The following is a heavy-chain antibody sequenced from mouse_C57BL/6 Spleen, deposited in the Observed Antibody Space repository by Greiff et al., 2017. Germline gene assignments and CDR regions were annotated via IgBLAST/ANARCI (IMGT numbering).Heavy chain of an antibody. CDR3: ARSGYYGSDYFDY. Sequence: VQLQQSGAELVKPGASVKLSCKASGYTFTSYWMHWVKQRPGQGLEWIGMIHPNSGSTNYNEKFKSKATLTVDKSSSTAYMQLSSLTSEDSAVYYCARSGYYGSDYFDYWGQGTTLTVSS. J-gene: IGHJ2*01. CDR2: IHPNSGST. V-gene: IGHV1-64*01. D-gene: IGHD1-1*01. CDR1: GYTFTSYW.